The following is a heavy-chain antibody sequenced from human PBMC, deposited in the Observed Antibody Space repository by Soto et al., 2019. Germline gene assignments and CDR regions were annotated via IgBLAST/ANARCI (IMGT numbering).Heavy chain of an antibody. CDR2: IIPIFGTA. J-gene: IGHJ6*02. CDR3: AGGAAGPEGTIFHGMDV. V-gene: IGHV1-69*13. D-gene: IGHD3-3*01. CDR1: GGTFSSYA. Sequence: GASVKVSCKASGGTFSSYAISWVRQAPGQGLEWMGGIIPIFGTANYAQKFQGRVTITADESTSTAYMELSSLRSEDTAVYYCAGGAAGPEGTIFHGMDVWGQGTTVTVSS.